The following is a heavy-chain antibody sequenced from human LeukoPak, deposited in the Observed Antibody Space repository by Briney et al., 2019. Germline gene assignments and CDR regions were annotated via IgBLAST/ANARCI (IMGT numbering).Heavy chain of an antibody. Sequence: PGGSLRLSCAASGFTFSSYSMNWVRQAPGKGLECVAKIKQDGSTKSYVDSVKGRFTISRGNAQNSLYLQMNSLRVEDTAIYYCASGYSNHANWFDPWGQGTLVTVSS. J-gene: IGHJ5*02. D-gene: IGHD4-11*01. CDR2: IKQDGSTK. CDR1: GFTFSSYS. V-gene: IGHV3-7*01. CDR3: ASGYSNHANWFDP.